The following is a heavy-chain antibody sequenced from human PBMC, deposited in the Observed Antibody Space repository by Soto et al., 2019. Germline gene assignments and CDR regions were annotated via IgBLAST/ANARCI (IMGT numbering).Heavy chain of an antibody. Sequence: EVQLVESGGGLVQPGRSLRLSCAASGFTFDDYAMHWVRQAPGKGLEWVSGISWNSGSIGYADSVKGRFTISRDNAKNSLYLQMNSLRAEDTALYYCAKDLNPSLQQAEPAARPYYYYGMDVWGQGTTVTVSS. CDR3: AKDLNPSLQQAEPAARPYYYYGMDV. CDR2: ISWNSGSI. V-gene: IGHV3-9*01. CDR1: GFTFDDYA. D-gene: IGHD2-2*02. J-gene: IGHJ6*02.